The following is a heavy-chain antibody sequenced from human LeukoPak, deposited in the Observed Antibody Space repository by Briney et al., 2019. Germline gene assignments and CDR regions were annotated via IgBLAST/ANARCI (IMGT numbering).Heavy chain of an antibody. CDR3: ARDRLELRGTSYMDV. D-gene: IGHD1-7*01. Sequence: GGSLRLSCAASGFTFSNYAMSWVRQAPGKGLEWVSSISATGSGTYYADSVKGRFTISRDNSKNTLYLQMNSLRAEDTAVYYCARDRLELRGTSYMDVWGKGTTATVSS. J-gene: IGHJ6*03. V-gene: IGHV3-23*01. CDR1: GFTFSNYA. CDR2: ISATGSGT.